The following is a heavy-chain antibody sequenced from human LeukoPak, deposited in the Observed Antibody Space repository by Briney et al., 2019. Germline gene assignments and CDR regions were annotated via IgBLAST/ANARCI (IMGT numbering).Heavy chain of an antibody. D-gene: IGHD6-13*01. CDR1: GYTFTGYY. CDR3: ARDGGGQQLVRLDY. J-gene: IGHJ4*02. Sequence: GASEKVSCKASGYTFTGYYMHWVRQAPGQGLEWMGWINPNSGGTNYAQKFQGWVTITRDTSISTAYMELSRLRSDDTAVYYCARDGGGQQLVRLDYWGQGTLVTVSS. V-gene: IGHV1-2*04. CDR2: INPNSGGT.